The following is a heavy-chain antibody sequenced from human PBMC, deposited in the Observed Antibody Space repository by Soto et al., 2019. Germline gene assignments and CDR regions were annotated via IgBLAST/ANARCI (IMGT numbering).Heavy chain of an antibody. CDR3: AKEHTVTTCLRRSWYFFCMGV. D-gene: IGHD4-17*01. Sequence: EVQLLESGGGLVQPGGSLRLSCAASGFTFSSYAMSWVRQAPGKGLEWVSAISGSGGSTYYADSVKGRFTISRDNSKNTLYLQMRGLTAEDTAVYYCAKEHTVTTCLRRSWYFFCMGVLGQGTTVTVSS. V-gene: IGHV3-23*01. J-gene: IGHJ6*01. CDR1: GFTFSSYA. CDR2: ISGSGGST.